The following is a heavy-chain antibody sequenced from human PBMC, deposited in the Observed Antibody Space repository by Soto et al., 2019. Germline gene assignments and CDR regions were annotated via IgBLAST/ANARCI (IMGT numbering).Heavy chain of an antibody. J-gene: IGHJ4*02. V-gene: IGHV4-31*03. CDR3: ASGETTVNMGY. CDR1: VGSISSGGYY. Sequence: QVQLQESVPGLVKPSQTLSLTCTVSVGSISSGGYYGSWIRQHPGKGLEWIGYIYYSGSTYYNPSLKSRVTISVDTSKNQFSLKLSSVTAADTAVYYCASGETTVNMGYWGQGTLVTVSS. CDR2: IYYSGST. D-gene: IGHD4-17*01.